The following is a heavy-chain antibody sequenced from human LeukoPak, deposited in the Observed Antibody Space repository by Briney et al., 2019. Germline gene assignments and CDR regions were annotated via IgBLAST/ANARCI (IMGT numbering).Heavy chain of an antibody. Sequence: GGSLRLSCAASGFTFYDYAMHWVRQVPGKGLEWVSGISWNSGIIDYVGSVKGRFTISRDNAKNSLYLQMNSLRAEDTAVYYCAKVGTRRYRSTGDAFDIWGQGTMVTVSS. D-gene: IGHD3-9*01. CDR1: GFTFYDYA. J-gene: IGHJ3*02. CDR2: ISWNSGII. V-gene: IGHV3-9*01. CDR3: AKVGTRRYRSTGDAFDI.